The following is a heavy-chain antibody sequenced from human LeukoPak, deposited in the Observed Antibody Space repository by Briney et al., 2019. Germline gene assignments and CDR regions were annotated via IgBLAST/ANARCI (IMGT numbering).Heavy chain of an antibody. CDR3: ARDTTTLLAFDY. J-gene: IGHJ4*02. Sequence: GGSLRLSCATSGFTFSSYGMHWVRQAPGKGLEWVAIIWYDGSNEYYADSVKGRFTISRDNSKNTLYLQMNSLRAEDTAVYYCARDTTTLLAFDYWGQGTLVTVSS. CDR1: GFTFSSYG. CDR2: IWYDGSNE. V-gene: IGHV3-33*01. D-gene: IGHD1-14*01.